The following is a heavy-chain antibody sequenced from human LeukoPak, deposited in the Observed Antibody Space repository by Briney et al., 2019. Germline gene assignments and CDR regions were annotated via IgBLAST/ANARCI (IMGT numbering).Heavy chain of an antibody. D-gene: IGHD5-18*01. V-gene: IGHV4-39*01. Sequence: KSSETLSLTCTVSGGSISSRNYYWAWIRQPPGKGLEWIGSLYYSGRTYHNPPLKSRVTISVDTSKNQFSLKLNSVTAADTALYYCARRGDSYGVFDFWGQGTLVTVSS. CDR1: GGSISSRNYY. CDR3: ARRGDSYGVFDF. CDR2: LYYSGRT. J-gene: IGHJ4*02.